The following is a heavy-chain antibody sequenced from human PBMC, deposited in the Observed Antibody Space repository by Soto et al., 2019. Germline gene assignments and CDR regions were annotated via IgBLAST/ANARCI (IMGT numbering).Heavy chain of an antibody. V-gene: IGHV3-23*01. Sequence: LRLSCAASGFPFSTYAMSWVRQAPGKGLEWVAGLYGNGRGISYADAVKDRFTISRDNAKNSLYLQMNSLRDEDTAVYYCARDYPTPDYWGQGTLVTVSS. J-gene: IGHJ4*02. CDR2: LYGNGRGI. CDR1: GFPFSTYA. CDR3: ARDYPTPDY. D-gene: IGHD4-17*01.